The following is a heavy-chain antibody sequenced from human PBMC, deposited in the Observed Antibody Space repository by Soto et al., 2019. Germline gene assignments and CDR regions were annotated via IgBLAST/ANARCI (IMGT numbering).Heavy chain of an antibody. CDR1: GFTFSSYA. CDR2: ISYDGSNK. J-gene: IGHJ4*02. D-gene: IGHD3-16*01. Sequence: GGSLRLSCAASGFTFSSYAMHWVRQAPGKGLEWVAVISYDGSNKYYADSVKGRFTISRDNSKNTLYLQMNSLRAEDTAVYYCARGGGYYFDYWGQGTLVTVSS. CDR3: ARGGGYYFDY. V-gene: IGHV3-30-3*01.